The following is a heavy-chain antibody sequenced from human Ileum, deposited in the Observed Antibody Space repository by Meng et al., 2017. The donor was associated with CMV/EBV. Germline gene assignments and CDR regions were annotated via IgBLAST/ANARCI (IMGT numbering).Heavy chain of an antibody. J-gene: IGHJ4*02. CDR1: GDSITSFY. CDR3: ARGPGGFGDFNFDY. V-gene: IGHV4-4*07. Sequence: QVQLQEAGPGLVQPSETLASTCTFSGDSITSFYWSWFRQPAGKALEWIGRIYHGGSTNYNPSLKSRVTLSVDTSKNQFSMRLTSVTAADTAVYYCARGPGGFGDFNFDYWGQGTLVTVSS. D-gene: IGHD3-16*01. CDR2: IYHGGST.